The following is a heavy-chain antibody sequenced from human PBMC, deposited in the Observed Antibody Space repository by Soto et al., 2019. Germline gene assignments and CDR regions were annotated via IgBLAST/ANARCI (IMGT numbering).Heavy chain of an antibody. Sequence: QVQLVESGGGVVQPGRSLTLSCAASGFTFRSYGMHWVRHAPGKGLEWVASIWYDGSYKYFADSVKGRFTISRDNSKRILSPQMSSLRAEDTGVYYCARDLDSDIRDGPLFDYWGRGTLVTVSS. V-gene: IGHV3-33*01. J-gene: IGHJ4*02. CDR1: GFTFRSYG. D-gene: IGHD1-26*01. CDR2: IWYDGSYK. CDR3: ARDLDSDIRDGPLFDY.